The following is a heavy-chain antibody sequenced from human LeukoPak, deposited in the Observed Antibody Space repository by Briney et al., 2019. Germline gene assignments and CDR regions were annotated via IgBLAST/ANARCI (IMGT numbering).Heavy chain of an antibody. V-gene: IGHV4-4*09. J-gene: IGHJ4*02. CDR1: GGSISSYY. CDR3: VGEVSGSYRFDY. D-gene: IGHD1-26*01. CDR2: IYPSGTT. Sequence: PSETLSLTCTVSGGSISSYYWSWIRQPPGKGLEWIGYIYPSGTTPYNPSLRGRVTISVDTSKSQFSLRLNSVTAADSAVYYCVGEVSGSYRFDYWGQGILVTVSS.